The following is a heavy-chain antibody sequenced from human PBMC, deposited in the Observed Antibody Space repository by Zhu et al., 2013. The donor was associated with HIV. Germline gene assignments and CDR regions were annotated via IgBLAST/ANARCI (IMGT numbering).Heavy chain of an antibody. V-gene: IGHV1-69*01. CDR2: IIPIFGTA. CDR3: ARARSMAPGTYYYYGMDV. Sequence: QVQLVQSGAEVKKPGSSVKVSCKASGGTFSSYAISWVRQAPGQGLEWMGGIIPIFGTANYAQKFQGRVTITADESTSTAYMELSSLRSEDTAVYYCARARSMAPGTYYYYGMDVVGPRDHGHRLL. D-gene: IGHD3-10*01. J-gene: IGHJ6*02. CDR1: GGTFSSYA.